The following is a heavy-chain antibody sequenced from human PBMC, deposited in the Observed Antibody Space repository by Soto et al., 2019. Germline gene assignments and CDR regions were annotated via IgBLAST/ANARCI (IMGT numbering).Heavy chain of an antibody. CDR2: INHSGST. J-gene: IGHJ4*02. CDR3: ARVYYYGSGSYYLNFDY. D-gene: IGHD3-10*01. Sequence: SETLSLTCAVYGGSFSCYYWSWIRQPPGKGLEWIGEINHSGSTNYNPSLKSRVTISVDTSKNQFSLKLSSVTAADTAVYYCARVYYYGSGSYYLNFDYWGQGTLVTVSS. CDR1: GGSFSCYY. V-gene: IGHV4-34*01.